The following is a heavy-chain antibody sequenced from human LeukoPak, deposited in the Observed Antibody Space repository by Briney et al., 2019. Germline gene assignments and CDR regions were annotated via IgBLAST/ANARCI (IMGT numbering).Heavy chain of an antibody. CDR3: ARRQSLNYYDSSGYGY. Sequence: ASVKVSCKASGYTFTSYDINWVRQATGQGLEWMGWMNPNSGNTGYAQKFQGRVTMTRNTSIRTAYMELSSLRSEDTAVYYCARRQSLNYYDSSGYGYWGQGTLVTVSS. J-gene: IGHJ4*02. D-gene: IGHD3-22*01. V-gene: IGHV1-8*01. CDR2: MNPNSGNT. CDR1: GYTFTSYD.